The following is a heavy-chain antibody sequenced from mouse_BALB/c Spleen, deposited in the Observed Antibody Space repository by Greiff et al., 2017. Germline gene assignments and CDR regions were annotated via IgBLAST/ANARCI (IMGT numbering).Heavy chain of an antibody. CDR3: ASYYGSEGFAY. D-gene: IGHD1-1*01. Sequence: QVQLQQSGAELVRPGSSVKISCKASGYAFSSYWMNWVKQRPGQGLEWIGQIYPGDGDTNYNGKFKGKATLTADKSSSTAYMQLSSLTSEDSAVYFCASYYGSEGFAYWGQGTLVTVSA. CDR2: IYPGDGDT. J-gene: IGHJ3*01. V-gene: IGHV1-80*01. CDR1: GYAFSSYW.